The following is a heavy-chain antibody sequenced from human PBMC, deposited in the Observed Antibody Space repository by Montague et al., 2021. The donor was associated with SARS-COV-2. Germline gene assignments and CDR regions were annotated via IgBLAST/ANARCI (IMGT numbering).Heavy chain of an antibody. Sequence: PALVKPTQTLTLTCTFSGFSLSSSGMSVTWIRQPPGKALEWLARIDWDNDKYYSTSRKTRLTISKDTSKNQVVLPVTNVDPSDTATYYCARLVSLVVPGDIPLVYYFGLDVWGKGTTVTV. CDR1: GFSLSSSGMS. V-gene: IGHV2-70*11. CDR2: IDWDNDK. J-gene: IGHJ6*04. D-gene: IGHD2-2*01. CDR3: ARLVSLVVPGDIPLVYYFGLDV.